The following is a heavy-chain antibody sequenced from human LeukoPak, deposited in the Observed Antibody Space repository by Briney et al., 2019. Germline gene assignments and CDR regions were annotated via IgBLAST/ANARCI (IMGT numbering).Heavy chain of an antibody. CDR1: GGSISGYF. D-gene: IGHD4-11*01. V-gene: IGHV4-4*07. Sequence: SETLSLTCSVSGGSISGYFWSWIRQPAGKGLEWLGRIYNSGSINYNPSLKSRVTMSVDTSKNQFSLKLRSVTAADTAVYYCARDKYSNYGNWFVPWGQGTLVTVSS. CDR2: IYNSGSI. J-gene: IGHJ5*02. CDR3: ARDKYSNYGNWFVP.